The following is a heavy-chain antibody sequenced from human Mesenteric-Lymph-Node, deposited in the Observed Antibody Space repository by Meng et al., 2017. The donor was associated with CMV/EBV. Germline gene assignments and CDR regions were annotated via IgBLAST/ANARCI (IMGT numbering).Heavy chain of an antibody. CDR1: GFSLSTSGVG. V-gene: IGHV2-5*01. CDR3: ARSSSWYSHWYFDL. J-gene: IGHJ2*01. CDR2: IYWNDDK. Sequence: SGFSLSTSGVGVGWIRQPPGKALEWLALIYWNDDKRYSPSLKSRLTITKDTSKNQVVLTMTNMDPVDTATYYCARSSSWYSHWYFDLWGRGTLVTVSS. D-gene: IGHD6-13*01.